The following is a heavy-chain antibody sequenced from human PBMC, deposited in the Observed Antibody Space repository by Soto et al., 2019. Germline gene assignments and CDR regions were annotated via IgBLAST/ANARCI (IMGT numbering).Heavy chain of an antibody. V-gene: IGHV4-59*01. CDR2: ISYSGIT. CDR3: ALAQFIGVGTKILMRCHFYMDV. D-gene: IGHD2-8*01. Sequence: SETLSLTGIVSDGSISGYYWSWIRQPPGKGLEWIGYISYSGITNYNPSLKSRVTISVDTSKNQISLKLSSVTAADTAVYYCALAQFIGVGTKILMRCHFYMDVFGEVTTV. J-gene: IGHJ6*01. CDR1: DGSISGYY.